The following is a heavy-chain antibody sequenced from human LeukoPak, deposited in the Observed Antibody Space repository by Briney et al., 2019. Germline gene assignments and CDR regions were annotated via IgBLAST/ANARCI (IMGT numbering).Heavy chain of an antibody. CDR1: GFTFSDYY. Sequence: GGSLRLSCAASGFTFSDYYMSWIRQAPGKGLEWVSYISSSGSTIYYADSVKGQFTISRDNAKNSLYLQMNSLRAEDTAVYYCARELAVAAAFDYWGQGTLVTVSS. CDR2: ISSSGSTI. V-gene: IGHV3-11*01. D-gene: IGHD6-19*01. J-gene: IGHJ4*02. CDR3: ARELAVAAAFDY.